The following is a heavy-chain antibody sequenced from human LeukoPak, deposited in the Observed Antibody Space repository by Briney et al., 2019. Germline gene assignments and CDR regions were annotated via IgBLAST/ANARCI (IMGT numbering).Heavy chain of an antibody. CDR2: INHSGST. V-gene: IGHV4-34*01. J-gene: IGHJ5*02. D-gene: IGHD3-10*01. CDR1: GGSFSTYY. Sequence: SETLSLTCDVSGGSFSTYYWNWIRQTPGKGLEWIGEINHSGSTNYNPSLKSRVTISVDTSKNQFSLKLSSVTAADTAVYYCARQSITMVRGVIMNWFDPWGQGTLVTVSS. CDR3: ARQSITMVRGVIMNWFDP.